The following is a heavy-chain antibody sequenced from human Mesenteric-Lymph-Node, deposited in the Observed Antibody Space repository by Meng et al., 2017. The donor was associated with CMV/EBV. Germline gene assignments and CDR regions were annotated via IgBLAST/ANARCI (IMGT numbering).Heavy chain of an antibody. Sequence: SQTLSLTCAISGDSVSSNRAAWTWIRQSPSRGLEWLGRTYYRSKWFDDFAASVKSRITINPDTSKNQFFLQLDSVTPEDTAVYYCAREALETVMVIDYWGQGTLVTVSS. V-gene: IGHV6-1*01. CDR1: GDSVSSNRAA. D-gene: IGHD5-18*01. CDR2: TYYRSKWFD. J-gene: IGHJ4*02. CDR3: AREALETVMVIDY.